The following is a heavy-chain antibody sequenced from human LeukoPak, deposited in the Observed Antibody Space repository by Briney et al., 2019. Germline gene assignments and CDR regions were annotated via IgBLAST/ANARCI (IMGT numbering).Heavy chain of an antibody. CDR3: ARVTNWFDP. CDR1: GGSISSHY. J-gene: IGHJ5*02. V-gene: IGHV4-59*11. Sequence: SETLSLTCTVSGGSISSHYWSWIRQPPGKGLEWIGYIYYSGSTNYNPSLKSRVTISVDTSKNQFSLKLSSVTAADTAVYYCARVTNWFDPWGQGTLVTVPS. CDR2: IYYSGST.